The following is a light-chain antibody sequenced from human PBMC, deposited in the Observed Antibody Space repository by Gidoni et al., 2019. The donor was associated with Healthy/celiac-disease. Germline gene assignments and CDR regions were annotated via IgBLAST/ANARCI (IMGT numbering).Light chain of an antibody. CDR2: EVS. Sequence: QSALTQPASVSGSPGQSITISCTGTSSDVGGYNYVPWYQQHPGKAPKLMIYEVSNRPSGVSTPFSGSTSGNSASLSISGLQAEDEADYYCCSYTSSSTLFGGGTKLTVL. CDR3: CSYTSSSTL. V-gene: IGLV2-14*01. CDR1: SSDVGGYNY. J-gene: IGLJ2*01.